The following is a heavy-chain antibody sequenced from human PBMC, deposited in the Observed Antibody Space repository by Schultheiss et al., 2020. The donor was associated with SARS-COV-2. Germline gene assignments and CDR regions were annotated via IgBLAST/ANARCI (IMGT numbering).Heavy chain of an antibody. CDR1: GGSISSYY. J-gene: IGHJ4*02. CDR2: IYYSGST. D-gene: IGHD3/OR15-3a*01. Sequence: SQTLSLTCTVSGGSISSYYWSWIRQPPGKGLEWIGYIYYSGSTNYNPSLKSRVTISVDTSKNQFSLKLSSVTAADKAVYYCARGTLPDYWGQGTLVTVSS. V-gene: IGHV4-59*01. CDR3: ARGTLPDY.